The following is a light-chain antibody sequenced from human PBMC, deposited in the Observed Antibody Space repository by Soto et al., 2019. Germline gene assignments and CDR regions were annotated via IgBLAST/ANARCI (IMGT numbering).Light chain of an antibody. Sequence: EIVMTQSPATLSVSPGEGATLSCKASQNVYNNLAWYQQRPGQPPRLLIYDASTRATGIPARFSGSGYGTEFTLTISSLQSEDFAVYFSEQCRNSPLTVGGGTK. J-gene: IGKJ4*01. V-gene: IGKV3-15*01. CDR1: QNVYNN. CDR3: EQCRNSPLT. CDR2: DAS.